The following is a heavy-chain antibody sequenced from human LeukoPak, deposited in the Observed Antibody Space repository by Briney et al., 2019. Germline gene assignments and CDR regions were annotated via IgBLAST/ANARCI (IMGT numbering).Heavy chain of an antibody. J-gene: IGHJ5*02. CDR2: IKQDGSEK. Sequence: SGGSLRLSCAASGFTFSSYWMSWVRQAPGKGLEWVANIKQDGSEKYYVDSVKGRFTISRDNAKNSLYLQMNSLRAEDTAVYYCARDRKSSSWPFNWFDPWGQGTLVTVSS. V-gene: IGHV3-7*01. D-gene: IGHD6-13*01. CDR3: ARDRKSSSWPFNWFDP. CDR1: GFTFSSYW.